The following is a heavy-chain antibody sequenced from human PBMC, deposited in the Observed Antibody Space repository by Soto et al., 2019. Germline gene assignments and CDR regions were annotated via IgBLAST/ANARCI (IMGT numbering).Heavy chain of an antibody. CDR1: GGSISSGDYY. CDR3: ARDRGYASGYSYYYGMDV. D-gene: IGHD5-18*01. CDR2: FYYLGTT. J-gene: IGHJ6*02. Sequence: QVQLQQSGPGLVKPSQTLSLTCTVSGGSISSGDYYWSWIRQPPGKGLEWIGYFYYLGTTYYNPSLKSRITISVYTSQNQFSLKLTSLTAADTAVYFCARDRGYASGYSYYYGMDVWGQGTTVTVSS. V-gene: IGHV4-30-4*01.